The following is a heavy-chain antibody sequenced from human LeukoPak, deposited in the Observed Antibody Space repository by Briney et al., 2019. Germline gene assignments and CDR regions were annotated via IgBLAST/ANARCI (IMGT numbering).Heavy chain of an antibody. Sequence: GGSLRLSCAASGFTVSSAYMSWVRQSPGKGLEWVSVVYKDGKMFYIDSVKGRFAISRDTSKNTVYLQMNNLRAEDTAVYYCASRHCSGGDCYFAGADPFDHWGQGTLVTVSS. CDR2: VYKDGKM. J-gene: IGHJ4*02. V-gene: IGHV3-53*01. CDR3: ASRHCSGGDCYFAGADPFDH. CDR1: GFTVSSAY. D-gene: IGHD2-21*01.